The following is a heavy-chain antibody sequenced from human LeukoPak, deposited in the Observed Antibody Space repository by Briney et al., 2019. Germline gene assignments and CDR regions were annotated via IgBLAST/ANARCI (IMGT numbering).Heavy chain of an antibody. V-gene: IGHV3-23*01. D-gene: IGHD6-19*01. CDR3: AKDHSSGIPYYFDY. J-gene: IGHJ4*02. CDR1: GFTLSTYD. Sequence: PGGSLRLSCAASGFTLSTYDMHWVRQPTGEGLEWVSAISGSGGSTYYANSVKGRFTISRDNSKNTLYLQMNSLRAEDTAVYYCAKDHSSGIPYYFDYWGQGTLVTVSS. CDR2: ISGSGGST.